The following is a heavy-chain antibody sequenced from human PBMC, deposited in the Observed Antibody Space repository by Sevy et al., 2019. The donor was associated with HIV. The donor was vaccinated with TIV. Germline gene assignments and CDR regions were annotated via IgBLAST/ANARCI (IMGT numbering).Heavy chain of an antibody. CDR1: GGSISSGGYY. Sequence: SETLSLTCTVSGGSISSGGYYWSWIRQHPGKGLEWIGYIYYSGSTYYNPSFKSRVTISVDTSKNQFSLKLSSVTAADTAVYYCARVENYGSGSYYTYYFDYWGQGTLVTVSS. CDR3: ARVENYGSGSYYTYYFDY. D-gene: IGHD3-10*01. CDR2: IYYSGST. V-gene: IGHV4-31*03. J-gene: IGHJ4*02.